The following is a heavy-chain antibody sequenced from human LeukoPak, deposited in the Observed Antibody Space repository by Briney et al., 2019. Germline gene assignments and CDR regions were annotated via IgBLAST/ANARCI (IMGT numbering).Heavy chain of an antibody. CDR2: ISSNGGST. CDR1: GFTFSSYA. D-gene: IGHD3-10*01. J-gene: IGHJ4*02. V-gene: IGHV3-64D*06. CDR3: VKGGSGSYYDY. Sequence: GGSLRLSCSASGFTFSSYAMHWVRQAPGKGLEYVSAISSNGGSTYYADSVEGRFTISRDNSKNTLYLQMSSLRAEDTAVYYCVKGGSGSYYDYWGQGTLVTVSS.